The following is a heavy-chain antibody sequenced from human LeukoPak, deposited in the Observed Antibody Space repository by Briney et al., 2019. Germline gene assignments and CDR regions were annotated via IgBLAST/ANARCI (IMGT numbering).Heavy chain of an antibody. CDR2: INHSGST. J-gene: IGHJ5*02. D-gene: IGHD2-2*01. V-gene: IGHV4-34*01. CDR3: ARGRGVVVPAAIKPSRYNWFDP. CDR1: GGSFSGYY. Sequence: PSETLSLTCAVYGGSFSGYYWSWIRQPPGKVLEWIGEINHSGSTNYNPSLKSRVTISVDSSKNQFSLKLSSVSAADTAVYYCARGRGVVVPAAIKPSRYNWFDPWGQGTLVTVSS.